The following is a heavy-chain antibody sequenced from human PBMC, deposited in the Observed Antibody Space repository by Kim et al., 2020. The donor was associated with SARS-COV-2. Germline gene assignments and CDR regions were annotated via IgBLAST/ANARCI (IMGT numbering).Heavy chain of an antibody. Sequence: GGSLRLSCEGSGFTFSTYSMNWVRQAPGKGLEWLSYISGNSRSIYYADSLKGRITISRDNAKNSLDLQMNSLRAEDTAVYYCARGDYSSGSDYGMDVWGQGTTVTVSS. D-gene: IGHD6-19*01. CDR2: ISGNSRSI. CDR1: GFTFSTYS. J-gene: IGHJ6*02. V-gene: IGHV3-48*04. CDR3: ARGDYSSGSDYGMDV.